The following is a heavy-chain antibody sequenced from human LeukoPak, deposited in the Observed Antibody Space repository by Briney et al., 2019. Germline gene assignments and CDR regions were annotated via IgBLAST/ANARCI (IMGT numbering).Heavy chain of an antibody. V-gene: IGHV4-59*01. CDR3: ARVSSGWYDAFDI. CDR2: IYYSGST. D-gene: IGHD6-19*01. CDR1: GGSISSYY. Sequence: SETLSLTCTVSGGSISSYYWSWIRQPPGKGLEWIGYIYYSGSTNYNPSLKSRVTISVDTSKNQFSLKLSSVTAADTAVCYCARVSSGWYDAFDIWGQGTMVTVSS. J-gene: IGHJ3*02.